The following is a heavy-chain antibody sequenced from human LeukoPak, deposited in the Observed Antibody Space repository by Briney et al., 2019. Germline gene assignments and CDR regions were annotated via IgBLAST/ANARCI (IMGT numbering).Heavy chain of an antibody. J-gene: IGHJ6*03. CDR2: IKTKANNYAT. D-gene: IGHD4-11*01. CDR3: TRVTTFSYYYMDV. CDR1: DFTFSGSA. V-gene: IGHV3-73*01. Sequence: GGSLRLSCVASDFTFSGSAMHWVRQASGKGLEWVGRIKTKANNYATTYAASVKGRFTISRDDSKNTTYLQMNSLKTEDTAVYYCTRVTTFSYYYMDVWGKGTTVTVSS.